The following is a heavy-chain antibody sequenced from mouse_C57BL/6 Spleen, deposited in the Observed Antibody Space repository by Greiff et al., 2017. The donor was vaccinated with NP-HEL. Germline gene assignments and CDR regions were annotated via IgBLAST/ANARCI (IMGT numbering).Heavy chain of an antibody. D-gene: IGHD2-1*01. CDR1: GYTFTSYT. Sequence: QVQLQQSGAELARPGASVKMSCKASGYTFTSYTMHWVKQRPGQGLEWIGYINPSSGYTKYNQKFKDKATLTADKSSSTAYMQLSSLTSEDSAVYYCARAVTKDYAMDYWGQGTSVTVSS. J-gene: IGHJ4*01. V-gene: IGHV1-4*01. CDR3: ARAVTKDYAMDY. CDR2: INPSSGYT.